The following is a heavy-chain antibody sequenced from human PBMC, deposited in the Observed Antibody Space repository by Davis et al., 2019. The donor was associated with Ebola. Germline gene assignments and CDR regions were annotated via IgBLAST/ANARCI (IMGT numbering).Heavy chain of an antibody. J-gene: IGHJ4*02. CDR1: GFTFSSYA. CDR3: SVPGGSGDY. V-gene: IGHV3-33*08. CDR2: IWYDGSNK. D-gene: IGHD2-15*01. Sequence: GGSLRLSCSASGFTFSSYAMHWVRQAPGKGLEWVAVIWYDGSNKYYADSVKGRFTISRDNSKNTLYLQMNSLKTEDTAVYYCSVPGGSGDYWGQGTLVTVSS.